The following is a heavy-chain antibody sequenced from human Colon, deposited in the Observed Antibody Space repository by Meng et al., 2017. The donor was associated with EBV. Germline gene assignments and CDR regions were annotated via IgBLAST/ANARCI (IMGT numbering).Heavy chain of an antibody. CDR1: GGSLSDYY. V-gene: IGHV4-34*01. Sequence: VNLHQWGARPLKPSETLSLTCVVYGGSLSDYYCSWFRQSPGRGLEWIGEIHPSGSIVYNPSLQSRVTISVDTSKNQFSLNLNSVTAADTAVYFCSRGVDSYKLGNLWGRGTLVTVSS. CDR3: SRGVDSYKLGNL. D-gene: IGHD7-27*01. J-gene: IGHJ2*01. CDR2: IHPSGSI.